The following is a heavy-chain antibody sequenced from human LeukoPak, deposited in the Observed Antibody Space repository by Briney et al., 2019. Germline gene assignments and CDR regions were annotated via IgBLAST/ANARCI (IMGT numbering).Heavy chain of an antibody. J-gene: IGHJ4*02. CDR1: GFTFSSYG. D-gene: IGHD1-7*01. Sequence: PGGSLRLSCAASGFTFSSYGMHWVRQAPGKGLEWVAVISYDGSNKYYADSVKGRFTISRENSKNTLYLQMNSLRAEDTAVYYCAKDLWLELRRGSGFDYWGQGTLVTVSS. CDR3: AKDLWLELRRGSGFDY. V-gene: IGHV3-30*18. CDR2: ISYDGSNK.